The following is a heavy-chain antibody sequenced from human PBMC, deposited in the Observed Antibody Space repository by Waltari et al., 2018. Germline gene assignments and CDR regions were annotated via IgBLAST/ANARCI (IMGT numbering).Heavy chain of an antibody. J-gene: IGHJ3*02. CDR1: GGSISSYY. D-gene: IGHD1-26*01. Sequence: QVQLQESGPGLVKPSETLSLTCTVSGGSISSYYWSWIRQPPGEGLEWIGYIYYSGSTNYNPSLKSRVTISVDTSKNQFSLKLSSVTAADTAVYYCARGGSEDAFDIWGQGTMVTVSS. V-gene: IGHV4-59*01. CDR3: ARGGSEDAFDI. CDR2: IYYSGST.